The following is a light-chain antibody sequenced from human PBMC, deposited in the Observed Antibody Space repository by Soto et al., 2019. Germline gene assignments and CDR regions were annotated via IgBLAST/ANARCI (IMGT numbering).Light chain of an antibody. CDR3: QQSYSTPPIT. CDR1: QSISSW. CDR2: AAS. J-gene: IGKJ5*01. V-gene: IGKV1-39*01. Sequence: DIHMTQSPSSLSASLGDRVTITFRASQSISSWLAWYQQKPGKAPKLLIYAASSLQSGVPSRFSGSGSGTDFTLTISSLQPEDFATYYCQQSYSTPPITFGPGTRLEIK.